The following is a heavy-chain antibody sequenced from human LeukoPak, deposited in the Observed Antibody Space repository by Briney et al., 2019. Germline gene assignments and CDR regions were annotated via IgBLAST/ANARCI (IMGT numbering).Heavy chain of an antibody. CDR2: IDSDGNNT. CDR1: GFTFSTYW. Sequence: GGSLRLSCAAPGFTFSTYWMHWVRQAPGKGLEWVSLIDSDGNNTSYAESAKGRFTISRDNTKNTLYLQMKSLRAEDTAVYYCARDLLNWGQGALVTVSA. CDR3: ARDLLN. V-gene: IGHV3-74*03. J-gene: IGHJ4*02.